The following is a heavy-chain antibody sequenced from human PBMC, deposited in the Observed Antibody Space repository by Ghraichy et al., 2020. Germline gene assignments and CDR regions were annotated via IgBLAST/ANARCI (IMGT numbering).Heavy chain of an antibody. CDR1: GFTFSNYW. D-gene: IGHD6-6*01. V-gene: IGHV3-7*01. CDR2: IKEDGREK. J-gene: IGHJ4*02. CDR3: ARGRGLVY. Sequence: LTCAASGFTFSNYWMSWVRQAPGKGLEWVANIKEDGREKYYVDSVKGRFTISRDNAEKSLYLQMNSLRAEDTAVYYCARGRGLVYWGQGTLVTVSS.